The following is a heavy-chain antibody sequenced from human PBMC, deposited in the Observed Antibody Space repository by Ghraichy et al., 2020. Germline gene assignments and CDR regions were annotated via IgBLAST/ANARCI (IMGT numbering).Heavy chain of an antibody. CDR1: GGYISSYY. D-gene: IGHD4-17*01. V-gene: IGHV4-59*01. J-gene: IGHJ6*02. Sequence: SETLSLTCTVSGGYISSYYWSWIRQPPGKGLEWIGYIYYSGSTNYNPSLKSRVTISVETPKNQFSLKLSSVTAADTAVYYCATGMTTVTTAYYYGMAVWGQGTTVTVPS. CDR2: IYYSGST. CDR3: ATGMTTVTTAYYYGMAV.